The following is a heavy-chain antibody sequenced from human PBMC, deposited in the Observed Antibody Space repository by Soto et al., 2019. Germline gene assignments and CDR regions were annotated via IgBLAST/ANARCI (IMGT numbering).Heavy chain of an antibody. D-gene: IGHD3-10*01. CDR2: IYYSGST. V-gene: IGHV4-59*01. CDR3: ARRRGTYFDY. Sequence: QVQLQESGPGLVKPSETLSLTCTVSGGSISSYYWSWIRQPPGKGLEWIGYIYYSGSTNYNPSLKSRVTISVDTSKNQFSLKLSSVTAADTAVYYCARRRGTYFDYWGQGTLVTVSS. J-gene: IGHJ4*02. CDR1: GGSISSYY.